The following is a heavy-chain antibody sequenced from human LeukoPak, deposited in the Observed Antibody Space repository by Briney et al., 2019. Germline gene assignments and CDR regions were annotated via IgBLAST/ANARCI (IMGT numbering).Heavy chain of an antibody. CDR2: ISASRGIT. D-gene: IGHD2-15*01. J-gene: IGHJ3*02. Sequence: GGSLRLSCAASRFNYSSYTMYWVRQAPGIGLEWLSYISASRGITYYADSVKGRFTISGDNAKNSLYLQMNSLRAEDTAVYYCARDRTPLPLAFVIWGQRTMVAVSS. CDR1: RFNYSSYT. CDR3: ARDRTPLPLAFVI. V-gene: IGHV3-48*01.